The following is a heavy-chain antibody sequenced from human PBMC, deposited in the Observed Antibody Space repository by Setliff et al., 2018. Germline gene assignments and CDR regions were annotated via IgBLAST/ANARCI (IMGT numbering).Heavy chain of an antibody. D-gene: IGHD5-12*01. V-gene: IGHV4-61*02. CDR1: GASISSGFYY. Sequence: PSETLSLTCTVSGASISSGFYYWSWIRQPAGKGLEWIGRIHSSGDTKYNPSLKTRVTIAVDTSKNQFSLNLSSVTAADTAVYYCARGGYSRGPPVYYFDYWGQGTLVTVSS. J-gene: IGHJ4*02. CDR3: ARGGYSRGPPVYYFDY. CDR2: IHSSGDT.